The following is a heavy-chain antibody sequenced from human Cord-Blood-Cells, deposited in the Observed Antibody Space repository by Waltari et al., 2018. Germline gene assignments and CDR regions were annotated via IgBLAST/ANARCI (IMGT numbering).Heavy chain of an antibody. D-gene: IGHD4-17*01. V-gene: IGHV3-30*02. CDR2: IRYEGSNK. CDR1: GFTFSSYG. J-gene: IGHJ4*02. Sequence: QVQLVESGGGVVQPGGSLRLSCAASGFTFSSYGMHWVRQAPGKGLEWVAFIRYEGSNKYYADSVKGRFTISRDNSKNTLYLQMNSLRAEDTAVYYCAKDLDYGGNFDYWGQGTLVTVSS. CDR3: AKDLDYGGNFDY.